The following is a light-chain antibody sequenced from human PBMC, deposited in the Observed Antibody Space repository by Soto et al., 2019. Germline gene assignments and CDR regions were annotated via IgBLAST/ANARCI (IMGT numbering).Light chain of an antibody. CDR3: QQRSNWLT. CDR1: QSVSSK. Sequence: EIVMTQSPATLSVSPGEGATLSCRASQSVSSKLAWYQQKPGQAPRLLIYGASNRATGIPARFSGSGSGTDFTLTISSLEPEDFAVYYCQQRSNWLTFGGGTKVDIK. J-gene: IGKJ4*01. V-gene: IGKV3-11*01. CDR2: GAS.